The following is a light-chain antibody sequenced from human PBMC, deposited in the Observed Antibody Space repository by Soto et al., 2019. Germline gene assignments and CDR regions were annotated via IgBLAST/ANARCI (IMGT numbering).Light chain of an antibody. CDR1: QTVGNDY. J-gene: IGKJ1*01. V-gene: IGKV3-20*01. CDR3: QVYTTLPQT. CDR2: DAF. Sequence: EVVLTQSPGTLSLSPGXRATLSCRSSQTVGNDYLAWYQQKPDQAPRLLIYDAFNRAAGIPDRFSASGSGTDFTLTISRLEPEDFAVYYCQVYTTLPQTFGQGTKVDIK.